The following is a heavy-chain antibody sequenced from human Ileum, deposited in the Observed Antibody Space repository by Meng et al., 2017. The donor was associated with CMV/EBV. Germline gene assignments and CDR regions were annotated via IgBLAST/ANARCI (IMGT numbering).Heavy chain of an antibody. CDR3: ARGRYCDTSCWNDY. D-gene: IGHD2-2*01. CDR2: INTDGSST. V-gene: IGHV3-74*01. Sequence: ASGFTFSGYWMHWVRQAPGKGLVWVSRINTDGSSTSYADSVKGRFTISRDNAKNTLFLQMHSLRAEDTAVYYCARGRYCDTSCWNDYWGQGTLVTVSS. J-gene: IGHJ4*02. CDR1: GFTFSGYW.